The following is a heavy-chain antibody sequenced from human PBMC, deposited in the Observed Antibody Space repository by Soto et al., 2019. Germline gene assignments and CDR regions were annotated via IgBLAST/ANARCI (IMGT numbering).Heavy chain of an antibody. CDR2: IYYSGST. J-gene: IGHJ4*02. CDR1: GGSLSSYY. Sequence: SDTLSLTCTVSGGSLSSYYWSWIRQPPGKGLEWIGYIYYSGSTNYNPSLKSRATISVDMSQNQFSLKLSSVTAADTAVYYCAIHAERGSTTSATAGTFASWGQGTLVSVSS. V-gene: IGHV4-59*08. D-gene: IGHD2-2*01. CDR3: AIHAERGSTTSATAGTFAS.